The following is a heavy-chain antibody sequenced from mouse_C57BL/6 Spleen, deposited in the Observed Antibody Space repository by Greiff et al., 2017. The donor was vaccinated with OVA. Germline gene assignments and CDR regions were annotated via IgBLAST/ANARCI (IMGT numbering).Heavy chain of an antibody. D-gene: IGHD1-1*01. J-gene: IGHJ2*01. V-gene: IGHV1-52*01. Sequence: VQLQQPGAELVRPGSSVKLSCKASGYTFTSYWMHWVKQRPIQGLEWIGNIDPSDSDTHYNQKFKDKATLTVDKSSSTAYMQLSSLTSEDSAVYYCAFITTVWDIDYWGQGTTLTVSS. CDR2: IDPSDSDT. CDR3: AFITTVWDIDY. CDR1: GYTFTSYW.